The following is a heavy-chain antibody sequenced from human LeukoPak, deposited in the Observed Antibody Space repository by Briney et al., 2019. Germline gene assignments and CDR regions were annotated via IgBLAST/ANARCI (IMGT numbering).Heavy chain of an antibody. Sequence: GGSLRLSCAASGFTFSNAWMSWVRQAPGKGLEWVGRIKSKIDGGTTDYAAPVKGRFTISRDDSKNTLYPQMNSLKTEDTAVYYCTTDGGRKSRPYHFDYWGQGTLVTVSS. CDR2: IKSKIDGGTT. D-gene: IGHD3-16*01. J-gene: IGHJ4*02. V-gene: IGHV3-15*01. CDR1: GFTFSNAW. CDR3: TTDGGRKSRPYHFDY.